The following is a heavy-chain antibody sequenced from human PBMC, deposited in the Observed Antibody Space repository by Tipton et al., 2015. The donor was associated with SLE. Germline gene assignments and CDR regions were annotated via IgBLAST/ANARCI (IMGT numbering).Heavy chain of an antibody. CDR2: IYHSGTT. V-gene: IGHV4-39*07. CDR1: GGSISSSSHY. CDR3: ATYGQYTSSTFDY. Sequence: LRLSCTVSGGSISSSSHYWGWIRQPPGKGLEWVGSIYHSGTTYNNPSLKSRLTLSVDTSNNQFSLNLSSVTAADTAIYYCATYGQYTSSTFDYWGQGTLVTVSS. J-gene: IGHJ4*02. D-gene: IGHD6-6*01.